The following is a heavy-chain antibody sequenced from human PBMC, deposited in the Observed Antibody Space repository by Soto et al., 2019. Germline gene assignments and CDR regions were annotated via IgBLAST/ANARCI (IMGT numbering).Heavy chain of an antibody. D-gene: IGHD6-6*01. CDR2: IVVGSGNT. V-gene: IGHV1-58*01. Sequence: QMQLVQTGPEVKKPGTSVKVSCKASGFTFTSSAVPWVRQARGQRLEWIGWIVVGSGNTNYAQKFKERVTFTRDMSTRSAYMELSSLRSEDTAVYYCAAGSSIAARPDKDGMDVWGQGTTVTVSS. CDR1: GFTFTSSA. CDR3: AAGSSIAARPDKDGMDV. J-gene: IGHJ6*02.